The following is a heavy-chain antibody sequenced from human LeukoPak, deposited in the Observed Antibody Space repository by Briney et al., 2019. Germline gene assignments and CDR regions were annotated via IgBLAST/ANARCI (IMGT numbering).Heavy chain of an antibody. CDR3: AKGGPSGEKLTGDAHYYYYYYMDV. CDR1: GFTFGLYS. J-gene: IGHJ6*03. Sequence: GGSLRLSCAASGFTFGLYSMTWVRQAPGKGLEWMAFIRSDGSNKYYADSVKGRFTISRDNSKNTLYLQMNSLRAEDTAVYYCAKGGPSGEKLTGDAHYYYYYYMDVWGKGTTVTISS. CDR2: IRSDGSNK. V-gene: IGHV3-30*02. D-gene: IGHD4-17*01.